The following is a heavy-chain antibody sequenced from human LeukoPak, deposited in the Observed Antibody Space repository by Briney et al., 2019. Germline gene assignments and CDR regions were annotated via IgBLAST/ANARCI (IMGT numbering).Heavy chain of an antibody. D-gene: IGHD3-10*01. J-gene: IGHJ4*02. CDR2: ISSSLSTI. CDR1: GFTFSTYS. V-gene: IGHV3-48*04. CDR3: AYGSGTYYRGFDY. Sequence: TGGSLRLSCAASGFTFSTYSMNWVRQAPGKGLEWVSYISSSLSTIYYADSVKGRFTISRDNSKNTLYFQMSSLRAEDTAVYYCAYGSGTYYRGFDYWGQGTLVTVSS.